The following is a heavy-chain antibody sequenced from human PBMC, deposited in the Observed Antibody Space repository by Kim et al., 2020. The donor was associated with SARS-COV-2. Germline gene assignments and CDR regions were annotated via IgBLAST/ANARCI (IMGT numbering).Heavy chain of an antibody. CDR2: ISWNSGSI. D-gene: IGHD6-13*01. CDR1: GFTFGDYA. Sequence: GGSLRLSCAASGFTFGDYAMHWVRQAPGKGLEWVSGISWNSGSIGYADSVKGRFTISRDNAKNSLSLKMNSLRAEDTALYYCAKGRGYSSSWALDYWGQGTLVTVSS. V-gene: IGHV3-9*01. J-gene: IGHJ4*02. CDR3: AKGRGYSSSWALDY.